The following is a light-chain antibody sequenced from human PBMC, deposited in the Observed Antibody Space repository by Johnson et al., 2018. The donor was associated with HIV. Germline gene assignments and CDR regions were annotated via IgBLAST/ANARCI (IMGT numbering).Light chain of an antibody. J-gene: IGLJ1*01. V-gene: IGLV1-51*02. CDR2: ENN. CDR1: SSNIGNNY. CDR3: VTWDSRLSAGGV. Sequence: QSVLTQPPSLSAAPGQKVTISCSGSSSNIGNNYVSWYQQLPGTAPKLLIYENNQRPSGIPARFSGSKSGTSATLGITGLQTGDAADYYCVTWDSRLSAGGVVGTGTQVTVL.